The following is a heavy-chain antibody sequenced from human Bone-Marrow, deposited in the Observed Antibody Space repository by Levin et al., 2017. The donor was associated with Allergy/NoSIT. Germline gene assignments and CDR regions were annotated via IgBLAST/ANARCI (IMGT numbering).Heavy chain of an antibody. Sequence: GGSLRLSCEASGFTFSDAWMNWVRQAPGKGLEWVGRIKSKTDGEKIDYSSPVKGRFTISRDDSKNTVYLQLNSLKTEDTAVYYCATSLTIDLHYLIGLDVWGQGTTVTFSS. D-gene: IGHD1-26*01. CDR1: GFTFSDAW. J-gene: IGHJ6*02. V-gene: IGHV3-15*07. CDR2: IKSKTDGEKI. CDR3: ATSLTIDLHYLIGLDV.